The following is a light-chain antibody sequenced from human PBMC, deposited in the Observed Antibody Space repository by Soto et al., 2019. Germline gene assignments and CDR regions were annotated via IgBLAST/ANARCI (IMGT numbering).Light chain of an antibody. CDR3: QNHKSAPFS. V-gene: IGKV1-27*01. CDR1: QGISNY. Sequence: DIQMTQSPSSLSASVGDRVTITCRASQGISNYLAWYQQKPGKVPNLLIYAASTLQSGVPSRFTGSGSGTDFTLTISTLQPDEVATDYCQNHKSAPFSSGGGTKVHIK. CDR2: AAS. J-gene: IGKJ4*01.